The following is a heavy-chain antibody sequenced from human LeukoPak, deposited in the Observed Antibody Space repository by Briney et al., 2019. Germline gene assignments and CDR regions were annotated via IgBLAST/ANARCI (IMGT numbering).Heavy chain of an antibody. D-gene: IGHD3-10*01. Sequence: ASVKVSCKASGYTFTGYYMHWVRQAPGQGLEWMGWINGNSGGTKYEQKFQGRVTMTRDTSISTAYMELSRLSSDGTAVYYCARDFGSGSNFDYWGQGILVTVSS. CDR3: ARDFGSGSNFDY. V-gene: IGHV1-2*02. CDR2: INGNSGGT. J-gene: IGHJ4*02. CDR1: GYTFTGYY.